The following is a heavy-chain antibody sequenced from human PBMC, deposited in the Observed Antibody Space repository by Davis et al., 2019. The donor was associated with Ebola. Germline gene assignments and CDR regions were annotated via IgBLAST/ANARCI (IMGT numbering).Heavy chain of an antibody. CDR1: GEGSSSRSNDY. D-gene: IGHD3-22*01. V-gene: IGHV4-39*01. CDR3: ASFGLLNDSRDEYFQH. CDR2: MYYSGSA. J-gene: IGHJ1*01. Sequence: MPSETLSLTGNGDGEGSSSRSNDYWGWIRQSPGKGLEWIGSMYYSGSAFYNPSLKSRVTISLDTSKNQFSLKLNSVTAAATAVYYCASFGLLNDSRDEYFQHCGQRTLFSFSS.